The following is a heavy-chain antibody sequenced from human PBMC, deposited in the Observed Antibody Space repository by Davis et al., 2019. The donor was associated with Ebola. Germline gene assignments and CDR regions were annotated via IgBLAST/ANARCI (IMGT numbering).Heavy chain of an antibody. CDR2: INHSGST. V-gene: IGHV4-34*01. J-gene: IGHJ6*02. CDR3: ARRGDGYNYDYGMDV. Sequence: MPGGSLRLSCAVYGGSFSGYYWSWIRQPPGKGLEWIGEINHSGSTNYNPSLKSRVTISVDTSKNQFSLKLSSVTAADTAVYYCARRGDGYNYDYGMDVWGQGTTVTVSS. CDR1: GGSFSGYY. D-gene: IGHD5-24*01.